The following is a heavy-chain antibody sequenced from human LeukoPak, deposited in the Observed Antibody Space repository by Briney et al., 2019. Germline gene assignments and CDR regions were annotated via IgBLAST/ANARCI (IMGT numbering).Heavy chain of an antibody. D-gene: IGHD6-19*01. Sequence: PGGSLRLSCAASGFTFSSYGMHWVRQAPGKGLVWVAVISYDGSNKYYADSVKGRFTISRDNSKNTLYLQMNSLRAEDTAVYYCAKDRASEYSSGWPFDYWGQGTLVTVSS. CDR2: ISYDGSNK. CDR3: AKDRASEYSSGWPFDY. CDR1: GFTFSSYG. J-gene: IGHJ4*02. V-gene: IGHV3-30*18.